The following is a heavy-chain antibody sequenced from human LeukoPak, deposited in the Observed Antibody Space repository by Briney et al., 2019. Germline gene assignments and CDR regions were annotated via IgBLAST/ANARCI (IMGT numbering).Heavy chain of an antibody. CDR1: GGSFSGYY. J-gene: IGHJ4*02. CDR2: INHSGST. D-gene: IGHD5-24*01. Sequence: PSETLSLTCAVYGGSFSGYYWSWIRQPPGKGLEWIGEINHSGSTNYNPSLKSRVSISVDTSKNQFSLKLSSVTAADTAVYYCARVEIAVSLRFDYWGQGTLVTVSS. V-gene: IGHV4-34*01. CDR3: ARVEIAVSLRFDY.